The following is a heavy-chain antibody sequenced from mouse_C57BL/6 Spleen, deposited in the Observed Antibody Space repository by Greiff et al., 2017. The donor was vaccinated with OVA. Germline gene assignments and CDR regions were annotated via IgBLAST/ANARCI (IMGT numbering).Heavy chain of an antibody. CDR2: IDPETGGT. V-gene: IGHV1-15*01. D-gene: IGHD1-1*01. J-gene: IGHJ1*03. CDR1: GYTFTDYE. CDR3: TGDYGSRGGYFDV. Sequence: QVQLQQSGAELVRPGASVTLSCKASGYTFTDYEMHWVKQTPVHGLEWIGAIDPETGGTAYNQKFKGKAILTADKSSSTAYMELRSLTSEDSAVYYCTGDYGSRGGYFDVWGTGTTVTVSS.